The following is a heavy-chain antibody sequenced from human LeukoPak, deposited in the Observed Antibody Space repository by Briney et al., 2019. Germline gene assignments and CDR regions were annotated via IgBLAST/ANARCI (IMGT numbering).Heavy chain of an antibody. J-gene: IGHJ6*03. CDR2: ISSSGSTI. D-gene: IGHD7-27*01. CDR1: GFTFSSYE. CDR3: AKNRGNWGSDYYYYMDV. Sequence: PGGSLRLSCAASGFTFSSYEMNWVRQAPGKGLEWVSYISSSGSTIYYADSVKGRFTISRDNAKNSLYLQMNSLRAEDTAVYYCAKNRGNWGSDYYYYMDVWGKGTTVTISS. V-gene: IGHV3-48*03.